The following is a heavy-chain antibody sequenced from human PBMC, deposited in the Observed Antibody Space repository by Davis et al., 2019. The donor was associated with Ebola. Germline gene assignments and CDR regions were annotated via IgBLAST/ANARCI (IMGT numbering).Heavy chain of an antibody. CDR1: GYSFTTYG. J-gene: IGHJ6*02. CDR2: ININTGNP. D-gene: IGHD2-2*01. CDR3: ARSSYTWYFSGMDV. V-gene: IGHV7-4-1*02. Sequence: AASVKVSCKASGYSFTTYGMNWVRQAPGQGLEWMGWININTGNPTYAQGFTGRFVFSLDTSVSTAYLQITSLKAEDTAVYYCARSSYTWYFSGMDVWGQGTTVTVSS.